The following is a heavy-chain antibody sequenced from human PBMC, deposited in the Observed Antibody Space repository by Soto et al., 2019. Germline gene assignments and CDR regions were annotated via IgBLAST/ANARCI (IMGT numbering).Heavy chain of an antibody. J-gene: IGHJ5*02. V-gene: IGHV3-11*06. CDR1: GFTFSDYY. CDR3: ARDLHDYGDPRGLDP. Sequence: GGSLRLSCAASGFTFSDYYMSWIRQAPGEGLEWVSYISSSSSYTNYADSVKGRFTISRDNAKNSLYLQMNSLRAEDTAVYYCARDLHDYGDPRGLDPWGQGTLVTVSS. D-gene: IGHD4-17*01. CDR2: ISSSSSYT.